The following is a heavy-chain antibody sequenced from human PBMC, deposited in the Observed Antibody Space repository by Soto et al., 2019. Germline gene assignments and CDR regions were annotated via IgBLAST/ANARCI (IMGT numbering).Heavy chain of an antibody. CDR2: ISGSGGST. V-gene: IGHV3-23*01. J-gene: IGHJ6*03. Sequence: GGSLRLSCAASGFTFSGYAMSWVRQAPGKGLEWVSAISGSGGSTYYADSVKGRFTISRDNSKNTLYLQMNSLRAEDTAVYYCAKSEIPAVYYYYMDVWGKGTTVTVSS. CDR3: AKSEIPAVYYYYMDV. D-gene: IGHD2-2*01. CDR1: GFTFSGYA.